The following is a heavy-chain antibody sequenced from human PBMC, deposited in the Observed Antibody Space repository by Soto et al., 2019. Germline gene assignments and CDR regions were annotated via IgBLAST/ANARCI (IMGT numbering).Heavy chain of an antibody. V-gene: IGHV3-30*18. CDR3: AKDRYINYRLYYYYYGMDV. Sequence: PGGSLRLSCAASGFTFSSYGMHWVRQAPGKGLEWVAVISYDGSNKYYADSVKGRFTISRDNSKNTLYLQMNSLRAEDTAVYYCAKDRYINYRLYYYYYGMDVWGQGTTVTVSS. CDR1: GFTFSSYG. J-gene: IGHJ6*02. CDR2: ISYDGSNK. D-gene: IGHD4-4*01.